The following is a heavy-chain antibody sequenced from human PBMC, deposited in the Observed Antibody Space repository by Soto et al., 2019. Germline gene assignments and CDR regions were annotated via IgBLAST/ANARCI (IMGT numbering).Heavy chain of an antibody. D-gene: IGHD3-22*01. V-gene: IGHV3-23*01. CDR1: GFTFSSYA. Sequence: EVQLLESGGGLVQPGGSLRLSCAASGFTFSSYAMSWVRQAPGKGLEWVSAISRSGGSTYYADSVKGRFTISRDNSMNTLYPQMNSLRAEDMAVYYCALTKITILECFDYWGQGTLVTVSS. CDR2: ISRSGGST. CDR3: ALTKITILECFDY. J-gene: IGHJ4*02.